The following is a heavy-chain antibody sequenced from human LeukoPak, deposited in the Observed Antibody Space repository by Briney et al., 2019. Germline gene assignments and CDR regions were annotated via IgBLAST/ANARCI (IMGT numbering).Heavy chain of an antibody. CDR3: AKIAVAGTFDS. V-gene: IGHV4-34*01. CDR1: GGSFSGYY. D-gene: IGHD6-19*01. CDR2: IHYSGST. Sequence: PSETLSLTCAVYGGSFSGYYWSWIRRPPGKGLEWIGSIHYSGSTYYTPSLRSRVTISVDTSKNQFSLKLSSLTAADTAVYSCAKIAVAGTFDSWGQGTLVTVSS. J-gene: IGHJ4*02.